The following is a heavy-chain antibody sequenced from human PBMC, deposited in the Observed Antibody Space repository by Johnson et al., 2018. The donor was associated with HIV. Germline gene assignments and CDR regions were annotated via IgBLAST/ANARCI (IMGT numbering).Heavy chain of an antibody. CDR3: AKNQEVSREDAFDI. CDR1: GFTFSSYG. J-gene: IGHJ3*02. CDR2: ILYDGSNK. D-gene: IGHD3-3*02. V-gene: IGHV3-33*06. Sequence: QVQLVESGGVVVQPGRSLRLSCAASGFTFSSYGMHWVRQAPGKGLEWVAVILYDGSNKYYADSVKGRFTISRDNSKNTLYLQMNSLRAEDTAVYYCAKNQEVSREDAFDIWGQGTMVTVSS.